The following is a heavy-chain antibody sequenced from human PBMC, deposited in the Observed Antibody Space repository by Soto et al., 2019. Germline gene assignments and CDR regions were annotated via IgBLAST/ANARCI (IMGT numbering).Heavy chain of an antibody. D-gene: IGHD3-3*01. CDR1: GGTFSNSA. Sequence: QVQLVQSGAEVRKPGASVKVSCKASGGTFSNSAITWVRQAPGQGLERVGGIIPIFGSTNYAQKFQGRVTITADEATSTAYMELSSLTSEDRAVYYCARDGDLRSDFWSGPLGGGWFDPWGQGTLVTVSS. CDR3: ARDGDLRSDFWSGPLGGGWFDP. V-gene: IGHV1-69*12. CDR2: IIPIFGST. J-gene: IGHJ5*02.